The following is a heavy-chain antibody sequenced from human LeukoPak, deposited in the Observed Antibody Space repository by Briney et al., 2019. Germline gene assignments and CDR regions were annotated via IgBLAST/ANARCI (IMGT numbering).Heavy chain of an antibody. CDR1: GGSFSGYY. CDR3: ARGRDVVVPAAINDY. D-gene: IGHD2-2*02. Sequence: PSETLSLTCAVYGGSFSGYYWSWIRQPPGKGLEWIGEINHSGRTNYNPSLKSRVTISVDTSKNQFSLKLSSVTAADTAVYYCARGRDVVVPAAINDYWGQGTLVTVSS. V-gene: IGHV4-34*01. J-gene: IGHJ4*02. CDR2: INHSGRT.